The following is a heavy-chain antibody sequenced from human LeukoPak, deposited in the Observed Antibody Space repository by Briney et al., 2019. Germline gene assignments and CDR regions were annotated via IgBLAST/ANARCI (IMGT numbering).Heavy chain of an antibody. CDR2: ISGSGANT. Sequence: GGSLRLSCAASGFTFSTYAMSWVRQAPGKGLEWVSTISGSGANTYYADSVRGRFTISRDNSKNTLYLHMNSLRAEDTAVYYCARDPTPSGGTMVRGVIEFYYCYGMDVWGQGTTVTVSS. CDR3: ARDPTPSGGTMVRGVIEFYYCYGMDV. CDR1: GFTFSTYA. V-gene: IGHV3-23*01. J-gene: IGHJ6*02. D-gene: IGHD3-10*01.